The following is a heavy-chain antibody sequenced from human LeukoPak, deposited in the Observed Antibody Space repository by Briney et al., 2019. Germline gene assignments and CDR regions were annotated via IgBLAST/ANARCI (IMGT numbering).Heavy chain of an antibody. J-gene: IGHJ4*02. V-gene: IGHV3-30*18. CDR2: IWYGGSNK. CDR1: GFTFSSYG. D-gene: IGHD3-10*01. Sequence: PGRPLRLSCAASGFTFSSYGMHWVRQAPGKGLEWVAVIWYGGSNKYYADSVKGRFTISRDNFKNTLYLQMNSLRAEDTAVYYCAKDSGLPDYWGQGTLVTVSS. CDR3: AKDSGLPDY.